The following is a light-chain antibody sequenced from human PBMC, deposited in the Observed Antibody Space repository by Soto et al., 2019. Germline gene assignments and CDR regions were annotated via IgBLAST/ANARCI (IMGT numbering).Light chain of an antibody. Sequence: QSVLTQPASVSGSPGQSITISCTGTTTDVGGYDLVSWYQQHPGKAPKVIIYEVTKRPSGVPDRFFGSKSGSTASLTVSGLQAADEADYFCKSYAGSNTYVFGSGTKVTVL. CDR2: EVT. V-gene: IGLV2-8*01. CDR1: TTDVGGYDL. CDR3: KSYAGSNTYV. J-gene: IGLJ1*01.